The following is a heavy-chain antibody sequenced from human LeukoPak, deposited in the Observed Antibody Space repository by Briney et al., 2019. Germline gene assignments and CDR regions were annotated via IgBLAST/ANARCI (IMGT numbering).Heavy chain of an antibody. CDR1: GFIFSSYW. Sequence: GGSLRLSCAASGFIFSSYWMSWVRQAPGKGLEWVAIIKQDGSEKYYVDSVKGRFTISRDNAKNSLYLQMNSLRAEDTAMYYCARDWRLDWFDPWGQGTLVTVSS. V-gene: IGHV3-7*01. CDR2: IKQDGSEK. J-gene: IGHJ5*02. D-gene: IGHD3-3*01. CDR3: ARDWRLDWFDP.